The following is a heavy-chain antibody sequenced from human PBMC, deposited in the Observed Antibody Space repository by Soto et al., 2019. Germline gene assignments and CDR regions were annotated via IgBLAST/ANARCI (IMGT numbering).Heavy chain of an antibody. J-gene: IGHJ6*02. CDR2: IFPKFGTT. CDR3: EAEMTFGKLSVV. CDR1: GDTDTNYV. Sequence: QVQLVQSGAEVKKPGSSVKVSCKASGDTDTNYVISWVRQAPGQGREWMGGIFPKFGTTYSAQKLQDRLTMTADESTSTVYMQLSSLRLDDTAVYYCEAEMTFGKLSVVWGQGTTVTVSS. D-gene: IGHD3-16*02. V-gene: IGHV1-69*01.